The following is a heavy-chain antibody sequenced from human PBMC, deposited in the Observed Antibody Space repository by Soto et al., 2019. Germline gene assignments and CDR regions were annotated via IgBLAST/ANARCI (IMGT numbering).Heavy chain of an antibody. CDR2: IYYSGST. CDR3: ARRVSSDHRFDP. D-gene: IGHD6-6*01. V-gene: IGHV4-59*08. J-gene: IGHJ5*02. Sequence: SETLSLTCTVSGGSISSYYWSWIRQPPGKGLEWIGYIYYSGSTTYNPSLKSRVTISVDTSKNQFSLKLSSVTAADTAVYYCARRVSSDHRFDPWGQGTLVTVSS. CDR1: GGSISSYY.